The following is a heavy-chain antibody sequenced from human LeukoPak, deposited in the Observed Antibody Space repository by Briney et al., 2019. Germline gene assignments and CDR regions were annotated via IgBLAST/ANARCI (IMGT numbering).Heavy chain of an antibody. CDR2: INAGNGNT. CDR3: ARDLGGSYPSYYFDY. J-gene: IGHJ4*02. CDR1: GYTFTSYA. D-gene: IGHD1-26*01. V-gene: IGHV1-3*01. Sequence: ASAKVSCKASGYTFTSYAMHWVRQAPGQRLEWMGWINAGNGNTKYSQKFQGRVTITRDTSASTAYMELSSLRSEDTAVYYCARDLGGSYPSYYFDYWGQGTLVTVSS.